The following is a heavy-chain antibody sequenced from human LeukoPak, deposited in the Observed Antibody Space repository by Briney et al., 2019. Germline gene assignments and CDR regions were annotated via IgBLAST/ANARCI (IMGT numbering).Heavy chain of an antibody. D-gene: IGHD2-15*01. Sequence: GGSLRLSCAASGFTFSSYAMHWVRQAPGKGLEWVAVISYDGSNKYYADSMKGRFTISRDNSKNTLYLQMNSLRAEDTAVYYCAKESLRAKDFDYWGQGTLVTVSS. CDR1: GFTFSSYA. V-gene: IGHV3-30-3*01. CDR2: ISYDGSNK. J-gene: IGHJ4*02. CDR3: AKESLRAKDFDY.